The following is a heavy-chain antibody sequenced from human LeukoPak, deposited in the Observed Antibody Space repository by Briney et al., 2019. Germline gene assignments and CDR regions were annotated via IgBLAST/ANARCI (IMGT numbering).Heavy chain of an antibody. CDR1: GYTFTSYG. Sequence: ASVKVSCKASGYTFTSYGISWVRQAPGQGLEWMGIINPSGGSTSYAQKFQDRVTMTRDTSTDTVYMELSSLRSEDTALYYCARGSNPLMATTPFSDWFDPWGQGTLVTVSS. V-gene: IGHV1-46*01. CDR2: INPSGGST. J-gene: IGHJ5*02. CDR3: ARGSNPLMATTPFSDWFDP. D-gene: IGHD2/OR15-2a*01.